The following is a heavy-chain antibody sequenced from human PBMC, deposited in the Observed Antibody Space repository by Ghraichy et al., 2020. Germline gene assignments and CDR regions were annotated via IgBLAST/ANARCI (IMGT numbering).Heavy chain of an antibody. V-gene: IGHV3-7*01. CDR1: GFIFSSYW. CDR2: IKEDGSEK. CDR3: AKIADYAFDI. J-gene: IGHJ3*02. Sequence: GGSLRLSCAASGFIFSSYWMSWVRQAPGKGLEWVANIKEDGSEKYYVDSVKGRFTVSRDNAKNSLYLQVNSLRAEDTAVYYCAKIADYAFDIWGQGTMVTVSS. D-gene: IGHD2/OR15-2a*01.